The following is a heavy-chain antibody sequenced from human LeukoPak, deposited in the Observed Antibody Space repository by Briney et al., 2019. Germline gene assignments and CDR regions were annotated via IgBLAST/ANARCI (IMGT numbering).Heavy chain of an antibody. J-gene: IGHJ4*02. Sequence: ASVKVSCKASGYTFTSYGISWVRQAPGQGLEWMGWISAYNGSTSYAQNFQGRVTVTRDTSTTTVHMELRGLRSEDTAVYYCARDQEGFDYWGQGTVVTVSS. CDR1: GYTFTSYG. CDR2: ISAYNGST. CDR3: ARDQEGFDY. V-gene: IGHV1-18*01.